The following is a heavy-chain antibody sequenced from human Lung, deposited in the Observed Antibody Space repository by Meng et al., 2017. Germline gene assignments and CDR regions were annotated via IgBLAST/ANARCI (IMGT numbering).Heavy chain of an antibody. D-gene: IGHD6-19*01. J-gene: IGHJ4*02. CDR1: GFTFSSYA. CDR2: ISYDGSNK. V-gene: IGHV3-30*01. CDR3: ASGLDLFDY. Sequence: QVQLVDSGGGVVQPGRSLRLSCAASGFTFSSYAMHWVRQAPGKGLEWVAVISYDGSNKYYADSVKGRFTISRDNSKNTLYLQMNSLRAEDTAVYYCASGLDLFDYWGQGTLVTVSS.